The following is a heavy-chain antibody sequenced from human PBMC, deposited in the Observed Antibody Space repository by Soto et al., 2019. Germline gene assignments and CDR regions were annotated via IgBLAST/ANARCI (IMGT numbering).Heavy chain of an antibody. CDR2: INSDGSTT. Sequence: EVHLVESGGGSVQPGGSQRLSCAGSGFAFSSYWIHWVRQVPGKGLVWVSRINSDGSTTSYADSVRGRFTISRDNAKDTLYLQMNSLRAEDTALYYCARVGQGRYYFDYWGQGTLVTVSS. J-gene: IGHJ4*02. CDR1: GFAFSSYW. CDR3: ARVGQGRYYFDY. V-gene: IGHV3-74*01.